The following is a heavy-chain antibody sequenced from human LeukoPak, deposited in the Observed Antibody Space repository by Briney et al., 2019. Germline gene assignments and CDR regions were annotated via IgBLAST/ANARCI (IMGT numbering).Heavy chain of an antibody. CDR2: ISSNRGST. CDR1: GFTFSSYA. D-gene: IGHD2-2*01. CDR3: ARVAAIAGWFDY. Sequence: PGGSLRLSCAASGFTFSSYAMHWVRQAPGKGLEYVSAISSNRGSTYYANSVKGRVTISRDNSRNTLYLQMGRLSAEDMAVYYCARVAAIAGWFDYWGQGTLVTVSS. V-gene: IGHV3-64*01. J-gene: IGHJ4*02.